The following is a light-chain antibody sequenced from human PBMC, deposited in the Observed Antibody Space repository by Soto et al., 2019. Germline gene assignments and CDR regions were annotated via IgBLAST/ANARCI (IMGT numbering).Light chain of an antibody. V-gene: IGLV1-40*01. CDR1: SSDIGAGYD. CDR3: QSYDSSLSGSV. CDR2: GNS. Sequence: QSVLTQPPSVSGAPGQRVTISCNESSSDIGAGYDVHWYQQLPGTAPKLLIYGNSHRPSGVPDRFSGSKSGTSASLAITGLQAEDEADYYCQSYDSSLSGSVFGGGTKLTVL. J-gene: IGLJ3*02.